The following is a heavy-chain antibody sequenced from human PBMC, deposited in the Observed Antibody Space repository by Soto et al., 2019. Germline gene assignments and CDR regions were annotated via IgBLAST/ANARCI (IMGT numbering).Heavy chain of an antibody. D-gene: IGHD4-17*01. V-gene: IGHV3-13*01. CDR1: GFNFTTSD. CDR2: IATAGGT. J-gene: IGHJ3*02. CDR3: ARVARRTVTPAEAAYDI. Sequence: EEQLVESGGGLVQPGGSLRLSCAASGFNFTTSDMHWVRQTTGKGLEWVSGIATAGGTCYEDSVKGRFTISRENAKNSLYLQMSSMRAGDEDVYYCARVARRTVTPAEAAYDIWGQGTMVTVSS.